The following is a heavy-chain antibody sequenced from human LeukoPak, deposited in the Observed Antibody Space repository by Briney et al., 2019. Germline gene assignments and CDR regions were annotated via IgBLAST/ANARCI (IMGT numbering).Heavy chain of an antibody. Sequence: GGSLRLSCAASGFTFSSYEMNWVRQAPGKGLEWVSYISSSGSTRYYADSVKGRFTISRDNAKNSLYLQMNSLRAEDTAVYYCARASDIVATEDYFDYWGQGTLVTVSS. J-gene: IGHJ4*02. CDR2: ISSSGSTR. D-gene: IGHD5-12*01. V-gene: IGHV3-48*03. CDR1: GFTFSSYE. CDR3: ARASDIVATEDYFDY.